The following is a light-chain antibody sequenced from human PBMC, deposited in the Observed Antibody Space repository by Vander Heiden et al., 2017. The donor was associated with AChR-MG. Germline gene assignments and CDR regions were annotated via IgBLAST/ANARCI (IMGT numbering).Light chain of an antibody. CDR1: QSVSSY. CDR3: QQRSNWPL. J-gene: IGKJ3*01. Sequence: EIVLTQSPATLSLSPGERATLSCRARQSVSSYLAWYQQKPGQAPRLLIYDASNSGSGTDFTLTISSLEPEDFAVYYCQQRSNWPLFGPGTKVDIK. CDR2: DAS. V-gene: IGKV3-11*01.